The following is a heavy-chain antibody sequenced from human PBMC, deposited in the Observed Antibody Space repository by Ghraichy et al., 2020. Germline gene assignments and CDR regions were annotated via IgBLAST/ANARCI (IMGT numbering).Heavy chain of an antibody. Sequence: ASVKVSCKASGYTFTSYAMNWVRQAPGQGLEWMGWINTNTGNPTYAQGFTGRFVFSLDTSVSTAYLQICSLKAEDTAVYYCARLPNYDFWSGYLYYYYGMDVWGQGTTVTVSS. CDR2: INTNTGNP. V-gene: IGHV7-4-1*01. CDR3: ARLPNYDFWSGYLYYYYGMDV. J-gene: IGHJ6*02. D-gene: IGHD3-3*01. CDR1: GYTFTSYA.